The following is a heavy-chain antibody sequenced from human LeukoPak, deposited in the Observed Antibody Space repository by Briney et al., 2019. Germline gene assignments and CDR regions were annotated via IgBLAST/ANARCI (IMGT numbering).Heavy chain of an antibody. CDR2: ISTDGRDK. CDR3: AKDKARAADYYFDY. D-gene: IGHD6-13*01. J-gene: IGHJ4*01. CDR1: GFTFSSHA. V-gene: IGHV3-30*18. Sequence: QPGRSLRLSCAASGFTFSSHAMHWVRQAPGKGLEWVAVISTDGRDKHHAESVKGRFTISRDNSKNTLYLQMNSLRPEDAAVYYCAKDKARAADYYFDYWGHGTLVTVSS.